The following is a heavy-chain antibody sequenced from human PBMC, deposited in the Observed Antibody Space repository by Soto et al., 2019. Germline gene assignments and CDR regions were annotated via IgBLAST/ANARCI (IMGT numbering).Heavy chain of an antibody. CDR1: GFTFDDYA. D-gene: IGHD5-12*01. V-gene: IGHV3-9*01. CDR3: ARDHDEDFGYDLDYFDY. CDR2: ISWSSVTM. J-gene: IGHJ4*02. Sequence: EVQLVESGGGLVEPGRSLRLSCAASGFTFDDYAMHWVRQVPGNGLEWVAGISWSSVTMGYADSVKGRFTISRDNAKNSLYLQMDSLRPDDTAFYYCARDHDEDFGYDLDYFDYWGQGTLVPVSA.